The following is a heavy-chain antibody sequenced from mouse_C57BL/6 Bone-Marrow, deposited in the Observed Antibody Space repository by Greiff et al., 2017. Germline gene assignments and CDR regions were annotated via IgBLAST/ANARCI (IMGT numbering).Heavy chain of an antibody. CDR3: ARGNYVGFAY. Sequence: QVQLQQPGAELVKPGASVKLSCKASGYTFTSYWMHWVKQRPGQGLEWIGMIHPNSGSTKYNEKFKSKATLTVDKSSSTAYMQLSSLTSEDSAVYYCARGNYVGFAYWGQGTLVTVSA. V-gene: IGHV1-64*01. J-gene: IGHJ3*01. D-gene: IGHD2-1*01. CDR1: GYTFTSYW. CDR2: IHPNSGST.